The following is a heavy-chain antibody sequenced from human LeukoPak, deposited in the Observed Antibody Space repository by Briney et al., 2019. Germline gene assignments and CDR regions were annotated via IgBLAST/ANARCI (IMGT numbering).Heavy chain of an antibody. D-gene: IGHD3-22*01. CDR3: ARADDSSGYRVTFDI. Sequence: SETLSLTCTVSGGSVSSGSYYWSWIRQPPGKGPEWIGYIYYSGSTYYNPSLKSRVTMSVDTSKNQFSLKLSSVTAADTAVYYCARADDSSGYRVTFDIWGQGTMVTVSS. J-gene: IGHJ3*02. CDR1: GGSVSSGSYY. V-gene: IGHV4-61*01. CDR2: IYYSGST.